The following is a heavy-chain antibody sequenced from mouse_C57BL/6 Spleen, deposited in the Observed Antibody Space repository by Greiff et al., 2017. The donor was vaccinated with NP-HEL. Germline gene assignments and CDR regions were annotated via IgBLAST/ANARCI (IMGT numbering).Heavy chain of an antibody. Sequence: EVQLQQSGPELVKPGASVKISCKASGYTFTDYYMNWVKQSHGKSLEWIGDINPNNGGTSYNQKFKGKATLTVDKSSSTAYMELRSLTSEDSAVYYCARRLFDYWGQSTTLTVSS. CDR2: INPNNGGT. V-gene: IGHV1-26*01. CDR3: ARRLFDY. CDR1: GYTFTDYY. J-gene: IGHJ2*01.